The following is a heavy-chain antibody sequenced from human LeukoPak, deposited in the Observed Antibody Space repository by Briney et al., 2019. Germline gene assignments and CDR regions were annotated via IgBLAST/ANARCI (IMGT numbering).Heavy chain of an antibody. CDR1: GGSFSGYY. Sequence: SETLSLTCAVYGGSFSGYYWSWIRQPPGKGLEWIGEINHSGSTNYNPSLKSRVTISVDTSKNQFSLKLSSVTAADTAVYYCARHLRYCSSTSCPNPFGYWGQGTLVTVSS. CDR2: INHSGST. CDR3: ARHLRYCSSTSCPNPFGY. J-gene: IGHJ4*02. V-gene: IGHV4-34*01. D-gene: IGHD2-2*01.